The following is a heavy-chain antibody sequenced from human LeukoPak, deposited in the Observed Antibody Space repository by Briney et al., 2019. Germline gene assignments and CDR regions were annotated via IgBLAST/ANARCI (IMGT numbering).Heavy chain of an antibody. D-gene: IGHD2-2*01. CDR3: ARLLVPPGTVNYYSYYYMDV. Sequence: SETLSLTCTVSGGSISSYYWSWIRQPPGKGLEWIGYIYYSGSTNYNPSLKSRVTISVDTSKNQFSLKLSSVTAADTAVYYCARLLVPPGTVNYYSYYYMDVWGRGTTVTVSS. CDR1: GGSISSYY. CDR2: IYYSGST. J-gene: IGHJ6*03. V-gene: IGHV4-59*01.